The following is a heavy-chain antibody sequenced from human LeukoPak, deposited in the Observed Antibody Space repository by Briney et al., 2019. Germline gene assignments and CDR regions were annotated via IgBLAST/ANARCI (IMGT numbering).Heavy chain of an antibody. Sequence: GASVKVSCKASRGTFSSYAISWVRQAPGQGLEWMGGIIPIFGTANYAQKFQGRVTITTDESTSTAYMELSNLRSEDTAVYYCAREDIIIVPPARPFDPWGQGTLVTVSS. CDR3: AREDIIIVPPARPFDP. CDR1: RGTFSSYA. CDR2: IIPIFGTA. J-gene: IGHJ5*02. V-gene: IGHV1-69*05. D-gene: IGHD2-2*01.